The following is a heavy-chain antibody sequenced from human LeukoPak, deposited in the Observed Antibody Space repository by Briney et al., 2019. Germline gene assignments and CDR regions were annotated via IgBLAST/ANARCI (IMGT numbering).Heavy chain of an antibody. J-gene: IGHJ5*02. CDR2: IYYSGST. D-gene: IGHD2-15*01. V-gene: IGHV4-61*08. CDR1: GGSISSGGYY. CDR3: ARGESGGSGWFDP. Sequence: SETLSLTCTVSGGSISSGGYYWNWIRQPPGRGLDWIGYIYYSGSTNYNPSLKSRVTISVDTSKNQFSLKLTSVTAADTAVYYCARGESGGSGWFDPWGQGTLVTVSS.